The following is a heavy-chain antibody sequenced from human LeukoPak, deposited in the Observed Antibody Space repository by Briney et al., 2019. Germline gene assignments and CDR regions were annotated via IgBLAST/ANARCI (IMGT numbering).Heavy chain of an antibody. CDR1: GGSITSDNYF. D-gene: IGHD5-18*01. J-gene: IGHJ4*02. CDR3: ARRGYSYSYFDY. CDR2: IYYSGST. V-gene: IGHV4-61*01. Sequence: PSETLSLTCTVSGGSITSDNYFWSWIRQPPGKGLEWIGYIYYSGSTNYNPSLKSRVTISVDTSKNQFSLKLSSVTAADTAVYYCARRGYSYSYFDYWGQGTLVTVSS.